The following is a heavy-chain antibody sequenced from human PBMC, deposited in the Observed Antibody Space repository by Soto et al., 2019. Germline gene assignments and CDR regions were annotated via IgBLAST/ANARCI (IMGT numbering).Heavy chain of an antibody. CDR1: GFTFSSYG. D-gene: IGHD6-13*01. CDR2: ISYDGSNK. V-gene: IGHV3-30*18. CDR3: AKEIGSSWYGMDV. J-gene: IGHJ6*02. Sequence: QVQLVESGGGVVQPGRSLRLSCAASGFTFSSYGMHWVRQAPGKGLEWVAVISYDGSNKYYADSVKGRFTISRDNSKNTLYLQMNSLRAEDTAVYYCAKEIGSSWYGMDVWGQGTTVTVSS.